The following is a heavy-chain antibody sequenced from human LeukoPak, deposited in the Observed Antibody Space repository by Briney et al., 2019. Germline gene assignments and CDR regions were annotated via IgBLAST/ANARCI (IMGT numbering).Heavy chain of an antibody. CDR1: GFTFTGYY. D-gene: IGHD3-10*01. J-gene: IGHJ4*02. V-gene: IGHV1-2*02. CDR3: ARAYYYGSGSYPGDY. CDR2: INPNSGGT. Sequence: GASVKVSCKASGFTFTGYYIHWLRQAPGQGLEWMGWINPNSGGTNYAQKFQGRVTMTRDTSISTAYMELSRLRSDDTAVYYCARAYYYGSGSYPGDYWGQGTLVTVSS.